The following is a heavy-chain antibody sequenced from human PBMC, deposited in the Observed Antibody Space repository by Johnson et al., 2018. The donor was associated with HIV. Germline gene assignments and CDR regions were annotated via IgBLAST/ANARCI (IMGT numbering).Heavy chain of an antibody. J-gene: IGHJ3*02. Sequence: VQLVESGGGVVQPGRSLRLSCVASGFTFDDYGMSWVRQVPGKGLEWVSGINWNGGSTGYADSVKGRFTISRDNAKNSLYLQMNSLRAEDTAVYYCARDSSSSVGAFDIWGQGTVVTVSS. CDR1: GFTFDDYG. V-gene: IGHV3-20*04. D-gene: IGHD6-13*01. CDR2: INWNGGST. CDR3: ARDSSSSVGAFDI.